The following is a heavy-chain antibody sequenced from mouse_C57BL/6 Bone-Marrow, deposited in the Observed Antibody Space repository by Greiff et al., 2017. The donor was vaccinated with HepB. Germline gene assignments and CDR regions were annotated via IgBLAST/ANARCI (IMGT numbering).Heavy chain of an antibody. CDR3: ARHETGTFAY. Sequence: EVMLVESGGDLVKPGGSLKLSCAASGFTFSSYGMSWVRQTPDKRLEWVATISSGGSYTYYTDSVKGRFTISRDNAKNTLYLQMSSLKSEDTAMYYCARHETGTFAYWGQGTLVTVSA. D-gene: IGHD4-1*01. J-gene: IGHJ3*01. CDR2: ISSGGSYT. CDR1: GFTFSSYG. V-gene: IGHV5-6*01.